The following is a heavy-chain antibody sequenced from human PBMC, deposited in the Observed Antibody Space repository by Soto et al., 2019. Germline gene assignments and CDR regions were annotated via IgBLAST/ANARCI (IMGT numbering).Heavy chain of an antibody. CDR1: GFIFDNYA. J-gene: IGHJ4*02. CDR3: ATAGNYDSSGRDF. D-gene: IGHD3-22*01. V-gene: IGHV1-18*04. CDR2: ISANSGNT. Sequence: GASVKVSCKAFGFIFDNYAISWARQAPGQGLEWMGWISANSGNTNYAQKLQGRVTMTTDTSTSTAYMELRSLRSDDTAVYYCATAGNYDSSGRDFWGQGTLVTVSS.